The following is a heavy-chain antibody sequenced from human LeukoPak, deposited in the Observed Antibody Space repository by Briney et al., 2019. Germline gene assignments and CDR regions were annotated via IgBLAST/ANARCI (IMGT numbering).Heavy chain of an antibody. CDR2: IYPGDSAT. Sequence: RTGESLKISCKGSGYSFTSYWIGWVRQMPGKGLEWMGIIYPGDSATRYSPSFQGLVTISADKSISTAYLQWSSLRASDTAMYYCARSESVIDASDIWGQGTMVTVSS. D-gene: IGHD2-21*01. V-gene: IGHV5-51*01. J-gene: IGHJ3*02. CDR1: GYSFTSYW. CDR3: ARSESVIDASDI.